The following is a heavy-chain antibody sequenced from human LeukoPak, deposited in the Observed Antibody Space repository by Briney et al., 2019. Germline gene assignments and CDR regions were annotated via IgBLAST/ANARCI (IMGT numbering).Heavy chain of an antibody. J-gene: IGHJ4*02. CDR1: GGSISSYY. V-gene: IGHV4-59*01. Sequence: SETLSLTCTVSGGSISSYYWSWIRQPPGKGLEWIGYIYYSGSTNYNPSLKSRVTISVDTSKNQFSLKLSSVTAADTAVYYCARGYDFWSGYYSDYWGQGTLVTVSS. D-gene: IGHD3-3*01. CDR3: ARGYDFWSGYYSDY. CDR2: IYYSGST.